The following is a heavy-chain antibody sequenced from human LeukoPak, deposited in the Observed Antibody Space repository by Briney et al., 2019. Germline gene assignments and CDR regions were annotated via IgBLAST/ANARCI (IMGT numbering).Heavy chain of an antibody. CDR3: ARVIVGATDYYYYYYMDV. D-gene: IGHD1-26*01. CDR1: GGSISSYY. J-gene: IGHJ6*03. CDR2: IYYSGST. Sequence: PSETLSLTCTVSGGSISSYYWSWIRQPPGKGLEWIGYIYYSGSTNYNPSLKSRVTISVDTSKNQFSLKLSSVTAADTAVYYCARVIVGATDYYYYYYMDVWGKGTTVTISS. V-gene: IGHV4-59*01.